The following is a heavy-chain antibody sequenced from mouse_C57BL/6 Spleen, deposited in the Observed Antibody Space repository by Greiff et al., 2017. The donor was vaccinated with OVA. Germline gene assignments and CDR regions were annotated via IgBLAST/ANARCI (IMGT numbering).Heavy chain of an antibody. J-gene: IGHJ1*03. CDR3: AREDFITTVVDWYFDV. CDR1: GYSITSGYY. D-gene: IGHD1-1*01. Sequence: EVQLQESGPGLVKPSQSLSLTCSVTGYSITSGYYWTWIRQFPGNKLEWMGYISYDGSNNYNPSLKNRISITRDTSKNQFFLKLNSVTTEDTATYYCAREDFITTVVDWYFDVWGTGTTVTVSS. CDR2: ISYDGSN. V-gene: IGHV3-6*01.